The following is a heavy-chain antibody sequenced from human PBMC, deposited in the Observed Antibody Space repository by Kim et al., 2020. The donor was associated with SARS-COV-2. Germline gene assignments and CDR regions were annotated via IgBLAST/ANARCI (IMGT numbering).Heavy chain of an antibody. J-gene: IGHJ4*02. D-gene: IGHD3-22*01. CDR3: ATDHLHYYGISVYYFVY. Sequence: VKSRFTISRDDSENTVYLQMNSLKTEETAVYYCATDHLHYYGISVYYFVYWGQGTLVTVPS. V-gene: IGHV3-15*01.